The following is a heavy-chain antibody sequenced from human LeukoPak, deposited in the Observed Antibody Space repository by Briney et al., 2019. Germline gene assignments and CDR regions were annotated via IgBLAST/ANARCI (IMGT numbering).Heavy chain of an antibody. CDR3: ARDREITMVRGVIDYYGMDV. D-gene: IGHD3-10*01. CDR2: ISSSSSYI. V-gene: IGHV3-21*01. J-gene: IGHJ6*02. Sequence: GGSLRLSCAASGFTFSSYSMNWVRQAPGKGLEWVSSISSSSSYIYYADSVKGRFTISRDNAKNSLYLQMNSLRAEDTAVYYCARDREITMVRGVIDYYGMDVWGQGTTVTVSS. CDR1: GFTFSSYS.